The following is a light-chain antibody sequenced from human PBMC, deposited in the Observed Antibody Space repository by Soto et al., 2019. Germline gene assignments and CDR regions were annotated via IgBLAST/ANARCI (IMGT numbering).Light chain of an antibody. Sequence: DVVMTQSPLSLPVTLGQPASISCRSSQSLIHSDGNTYLSWFQQRPGQSPRRLIYEVSDRDSGVPDRFTGSGSGTDFTLKISRVEAEDVGVYSCMQETHWPWTFGQGTEVEIK. V-gene: IGKV2-30*02. J-gene: IGKJ1*01. CDR1: QSLIHSDGNTY. CDR3: MQETHWPWT. CDR2: EVS.